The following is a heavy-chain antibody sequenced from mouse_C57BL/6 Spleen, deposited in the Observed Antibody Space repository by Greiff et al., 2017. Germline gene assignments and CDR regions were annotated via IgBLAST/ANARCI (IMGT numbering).Heavy chain of an antibody. Sequence: VQLKQSGPGLVKPSQSLSLTCSVTGYSITSGYYWNWIRQFPGNKLEWMGYISYDGSNNYNPSLKNRISITRDTSKNQFFLKLNSVTTEDTATYYCARGGLRYWYFDVWGTGTTVTVSS. V-gene: IGHV3-6*01. CDR3: ARGGLRYWYFDV. D-gene: IGHD2-4*01. CDR2: ISYDGSN. J-gene: IGHJ1*03. CDR1: GYSITSGYY.